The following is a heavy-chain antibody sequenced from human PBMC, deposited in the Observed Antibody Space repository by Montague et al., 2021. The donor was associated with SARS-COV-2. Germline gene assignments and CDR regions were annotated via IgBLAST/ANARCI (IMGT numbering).Heavy chain of an antibody. D-gene: IGHD6-6*01. V-gene: IGHV4-39*01. CDR2: LYYNGXT. CDR3: ASPRPGSPNNWFDT. CDR1: GGPFSSTSFY. J-gene: IGHJ5*02. Sequence: SETLSLTCSVSGGPFSSTSFYWGWIRQSPGKGLEWVANLYYNGXTXYXXXXKXRVTLSVDPSTNQFFLKLTSVTAADTAVYYCASPRPGSPNNWFDTWGQGILVTVSS.